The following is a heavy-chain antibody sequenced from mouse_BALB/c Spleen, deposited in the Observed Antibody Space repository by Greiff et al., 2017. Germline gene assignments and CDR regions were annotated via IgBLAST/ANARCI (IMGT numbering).Heavy chain of an antibody. J-gene: IGHJ4*01. CDR1: GFSLTSYG. CDR2: IWSGGST. Sequence: VQLQQSGPGLVQPSQSLSITCTVSGFSLTSYGVHWVRQSPGKGLEWLGVIWSGGSTDYYAAFISRLSISKDNSKSQVFFKMNSLQADDTAIYYCAGNLYAMDYWGQGTSVTVSS. CDR3: AGNLYAMDY. V-gene: IGHV2-2*01.